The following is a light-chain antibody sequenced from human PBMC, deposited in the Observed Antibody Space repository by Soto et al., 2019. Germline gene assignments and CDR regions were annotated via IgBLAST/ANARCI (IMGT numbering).Light chain of an antibody. CDR3: QKYNSAPPFT. J-gene: IGKJ3*01. V-gene: IGKV1-27*01. CDR1: QGISID. Sequence: DIQMTQSPSSLSASVGDRVTITCRASQGISIDLAWYQQKPGKVPKLLIYAASTLQSGVPSRFSGSGSGTDFTLTISSLQPEDVATYYCQKYNSAPPFTFGPGTKVDIK. CDR2: AAS.